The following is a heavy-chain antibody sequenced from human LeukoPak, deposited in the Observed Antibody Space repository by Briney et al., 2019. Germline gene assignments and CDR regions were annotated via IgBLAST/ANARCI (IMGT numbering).Heavy chain of an antibody. D-gene: IGHD4-23*01. CDR3: TRDRGMHYGGNSDY. Sequence: PSETLSLTCTVSGYPLSSGFYWGWIRQPPGKGLEWIGSIYHSGSTSYNPSLKSRVTISIDTSRNQISLKVSSVTAADTAVYYCTRDRGMHYGGNSDYWGQGTLVTVSS. V-gene: IGHV4-38-2*02. CDR1: GYPLSSGFY. J-gene: IGHJ4*02. CDR2: IYHSGST.